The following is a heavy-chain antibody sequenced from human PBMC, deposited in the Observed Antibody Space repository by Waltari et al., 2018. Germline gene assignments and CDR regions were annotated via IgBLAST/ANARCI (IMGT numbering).Heavy chain of an antibody. CDR1: IDAITEHY. D-gene: IGHD2-21*02. CDR3: AREYCGGDCRLFDF. CDR2: INPNGGST. J-gene: IGHJ4*02. V-gene: IGHV1-2*02. Sequence: LVQSGAEVMKPGASVKVSCKVSIDAITEHYIHWVRQAPGQGLEWMGWINPNGGSTHYAKRYRGRITMTWETSMTTSYMGLSGLRSDDTAVYYCAREYCGGDCRLFDFWGQGTLVTVSS.